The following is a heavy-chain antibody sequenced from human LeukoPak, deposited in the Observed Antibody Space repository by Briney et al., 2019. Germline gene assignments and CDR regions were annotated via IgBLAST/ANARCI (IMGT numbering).Heavy chain of an antibody. D-gene: IGHD3-10*01. CDR1: GYTFTSYG. J-gene: IGHJ4*02. Sequence: GASVKVSCKASGYTFTSYGISWVRQAPGQGLEWMGWISAYNGNTNCAQKLQGRVTMTTDTSTSTAYMELRSLRSDDTAVYYCARGPYYYGSGSLGFVDYWGQGTLVTVSS. CDR2: ISAYNGNT. CDR3: ARGPYYYGSGSLGFVDY. V-gene: IGHV1-18*01.